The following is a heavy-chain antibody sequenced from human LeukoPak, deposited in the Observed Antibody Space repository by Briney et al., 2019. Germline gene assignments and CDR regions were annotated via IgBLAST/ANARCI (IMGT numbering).Heavy chain of an antibody. J-gene: IGHJ4*02. CDR1: GYTFTSYG. D-gene: IGHD5-12*01. Sequence: GASVKVSCKASGYTFTSYGISWVRQAPGQGLEWMGWISAYNGNTNYAQKLQGRGTMTTDTSTSTAYMELRSLSSDDTDVYYCAREREGYSGYDTTFDYWGQGTLVTVSS. CDR3: AREREGYSGYDTTFDY. V-gene: IGHV1-18*01. CDR2: ISAYNGNT.